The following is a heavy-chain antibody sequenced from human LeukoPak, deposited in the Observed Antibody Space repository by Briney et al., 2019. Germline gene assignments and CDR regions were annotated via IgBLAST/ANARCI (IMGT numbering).Heavy chain of an antibody. V-gene: IGHV3-21*01. D-gene: IGHD2-8*01. CDR3: ARDENGAFDI. CDR1: GFTFSSHT. CDR2: ISSSGSYI. Sequence: GGSLRLSCAASGFTFSSHTMNWVRQAPGKGLEWVSSISSSGSYIYYADSVRGRFTISRDNAKNSLYLQMNSLRAEDTAVFYCARDENGAFDIWGQGTMVTVSS. J-gene: IGHJ3*02.